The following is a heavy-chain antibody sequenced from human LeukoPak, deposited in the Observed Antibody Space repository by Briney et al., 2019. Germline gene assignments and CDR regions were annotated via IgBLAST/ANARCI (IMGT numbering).Heavy chain of an antibody. CDR3: ARDKAGLWFGELDYYYYMDV. V-gene: IGHV4-4*07. D-gene: IGHD3-10*01. Sequence: PSETLSLTCTVSGGSISSYYWSWIRQPAGKGLEWIGRIYTSGSTNYNPSLKSRVTMSVDTSKNQFSLKLSSVTAADTAVYYCARDKAGLWFGELDYYYYMDVWGKGTTVTVSS. J-gene: IGHJ6*03. CDR1: GGSISSYY. CDR2: IYTSGST.